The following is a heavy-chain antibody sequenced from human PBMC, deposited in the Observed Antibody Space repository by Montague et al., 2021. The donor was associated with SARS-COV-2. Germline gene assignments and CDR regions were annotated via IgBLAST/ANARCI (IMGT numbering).Heavy chain of an antibody. CDR2: IYYTGET. CDR3: ARFWSGYVDK. V-gene: IGHV4-59*01. D-gene: IGHD3-3*01. Sequence: SETLSLTCSFSGGSIRSYYWSWIRLPPGKPLEWLGYIYYTGETTYNPSLKSRVTISVDTSRSQFSLRLTSVTAAVTAVYFCARFWSGYVDKWSQGTLVTVSS. CDR1: GGSIRSYY. J-gene: IGHJ4*02.